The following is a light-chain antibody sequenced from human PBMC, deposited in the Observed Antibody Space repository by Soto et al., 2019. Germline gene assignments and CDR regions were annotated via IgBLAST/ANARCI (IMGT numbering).Light chain of an antibody. CDR3: QQYNNWPPWT. J-gene: IGKJ1*01. Sequence: EIVLTPSPATLSVSTWERATLSCMASQSVSSNLAWYQQKPGQAPRLLIYGASTRATGIPARFSGSGSGTEFTLTISSLQSEDFAVYYCQQYNNWPPWTFGQGTKVDIK. CDR2: GAS. CDR1: QSVSSN. V-gene: IGKV3-15*01.